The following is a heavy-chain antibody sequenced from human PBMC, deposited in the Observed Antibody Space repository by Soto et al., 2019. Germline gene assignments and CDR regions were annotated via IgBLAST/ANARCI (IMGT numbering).Heavy chain of an antibody. V-gene: IGHV3-43*01. CDR2: ISWDGGST. J-gene: IGHJ6*02. CDR3: AKGNVLRYFDWSAYGMDV. CDR1: GFTFDDYT. Sequence: GGSLRLSCAASGFTFDDYTMHWVRQAPEKGLEWVSLISWDGGSTYYADSVKGRFTISRDNSKNSLYLQMNSLRTEDTALYYCAKGNVLRYFDWSAYGMDVWGQGTTVTVSS. D-gene: IGHD3-9*01.